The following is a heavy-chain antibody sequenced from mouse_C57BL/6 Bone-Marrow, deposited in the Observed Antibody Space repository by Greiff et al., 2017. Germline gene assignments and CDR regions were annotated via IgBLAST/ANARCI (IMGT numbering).Heavy chain of an antibody. CDR2: INPNNGGT. J-gene: IGHJ2*01. CDR3: ARREVVRFDD. V-gene: IGHV1-26*01. CDR1: GYTFTDYY. Sequence: VQLQQSGPELVKPGASVKISCKASGYTFTDYYMNWVKQSHGKSLEWIGDINPNNGGTSYNQKFKGKATLTVDKSSSTAYMELRSLTSEDSAVYYCARREVVRFDDWGQGTTLTVAS. D-gene: IGHD6-2*01.